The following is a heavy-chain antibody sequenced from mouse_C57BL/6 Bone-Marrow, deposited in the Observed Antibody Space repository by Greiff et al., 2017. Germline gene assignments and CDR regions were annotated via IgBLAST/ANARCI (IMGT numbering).Heavy chain of an antibody. V-gene: IGHV3-6*01. CDR1: GYSITSGYY. CDR3: ARAAPHWYFEV. J-gene: IGHJ1*03. Sequence: EVQLQESGPGLVKPSQSLSLTCSVTGYSITSGYYWNWIRQFPGNKLEWMGYISYDGSNNYNPSLKNRISITRDTSKNQFFLKLNSVTTEDTATYYCARAAPHWYFEVWGTGTTVTVSS. CDR2: ISYDGSN.